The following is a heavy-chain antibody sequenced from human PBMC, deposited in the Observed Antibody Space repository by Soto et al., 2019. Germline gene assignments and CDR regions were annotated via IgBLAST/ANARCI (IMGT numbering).Heavy chain of an antibody. CDR1: GFTFSSYW. CDR2: IKQDGSEK. CDR3: ARESRFLEWLFTFDY. Sequence: PGGSLRLSCAASGFTFSSYWMSWVRQAPGKGLEWVANIKQDGSEKYYVDSVKGRFTISRDNAKNSLYLQMNSLRAEDTAVYYCARESRFLEWLFTFDYWGQGTLATVSS. J-gene: IGHJ4*02. V-gene: IGHV3-7*01. D-gene: IGHD3-3*01.